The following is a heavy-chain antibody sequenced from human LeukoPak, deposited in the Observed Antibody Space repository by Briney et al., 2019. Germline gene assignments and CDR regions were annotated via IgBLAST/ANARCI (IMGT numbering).Heavy chain of an antibody. V-gene: IGHV4-31*03. J-gene: IGHJ6*04. CDR2: IYYSGST. CDR1: GGSISSGGYY. D-gene: IGHD4-17*01. Sequence: SETLSLTCTVSGGSISSGGYYCSWIRQHPGKGLEWIGYIYYSGSTYYNPSLKSRVTISVDTSKNQFSLKLSSVTAADTAVYYCARDPHYMTTSWGMDVWGKGTTVTVSS. CDR3: ARDPHYMTTSWGMDV.